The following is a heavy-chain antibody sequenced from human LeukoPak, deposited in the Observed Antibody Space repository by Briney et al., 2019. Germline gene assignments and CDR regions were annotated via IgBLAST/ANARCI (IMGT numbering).Heavy chain of an antibody. CDR1: GGTFSSYA. J-gene: IGHJ4*02. D-gene: IGHD5-18*01. CDR2: ISAYNGNT. CDR3: AAADTAMVTGY. Sequence: ASVKVSCKASGGTFSSYAISWVRQAPGQGLEWMGWISAYNGNTNYAQKLQGRVTMTTDTSTSTAYLELRSLTPDDPAVYYCAAADTAMVTGYSGPGTLVTVSS. V-gene: IGHV1-18*01.